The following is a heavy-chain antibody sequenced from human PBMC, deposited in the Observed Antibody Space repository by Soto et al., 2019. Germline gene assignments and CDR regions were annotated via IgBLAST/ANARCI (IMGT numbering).Heavy chain of an antibody. CDR1: GGSLSNYG. CDR2: IIPVFGTA. V-gene: IGHV1-69*13. D-gene: IGHD4-17*01. J-gene: IGHJ6*02. CDR3: ARGDATKIVVTTYYAMDV. Sequence: SVKVSCKASGGSLSNYGISWVRQAPGQGLEWMGGIIPVFGTANYAQKFQGRVTITADESTNIVYMDVTSLRSEDTAVYYCARGDATKIVVTTYYAMDVWGQGTTVTV.